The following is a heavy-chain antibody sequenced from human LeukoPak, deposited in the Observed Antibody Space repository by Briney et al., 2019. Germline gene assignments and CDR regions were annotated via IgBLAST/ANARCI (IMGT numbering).Heavy chain of an antibody. CDR3: AREEYDFLTFDY. CDR1: GFTFSSYW. Sequence: GGSLRLSCAASGFTFSSYWMHWVRQAPGKGLVWVSRINSDGSSTSYADSVKGRFTISRDNAKNTLYLQMNSLRAEDTAVYYCAREEYDFLTFDYWGQGTLVTVSS. D-gene: IGHD3-9*01. CDR2: INSDGSST. V-gene: IGHV3-74*01. J-gene: IGHJ4*02.